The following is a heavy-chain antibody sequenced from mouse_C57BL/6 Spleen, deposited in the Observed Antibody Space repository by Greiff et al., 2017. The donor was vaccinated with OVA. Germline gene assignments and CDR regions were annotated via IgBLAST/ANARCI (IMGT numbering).Heavy chain of an antibody. CDR1: GFTFSSYT. V-gene: IGHV5-9*01. J-gene: IGHJ1*03. CDR3: SRHDYGSSLYWYFDV. D-gene: IGHD1-1*01. CDR2: ISGGGGNT. Sequence: DVKLVESGGGLVKPGGSLKLSCAASGFTFSSYTMSWVRQTPEKRLEWVATISGGGGNTYYPDSVKGRFTISRANAKNTLYLQMSSLRAEDTALAYCSRHDYGSSLYWYFDVWGTGTTVTVSS.